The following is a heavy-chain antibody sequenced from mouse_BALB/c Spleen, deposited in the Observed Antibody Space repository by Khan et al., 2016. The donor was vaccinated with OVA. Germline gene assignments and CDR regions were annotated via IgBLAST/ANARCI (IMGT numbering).Heavy chain of an antibody. Sequence: QVQLQQSGAELVMPGASVKMSCKASGYTFTDYWMHWVKQRPGQGLEWIGAIDTSDSYTSYNQKFKGKATLTVDESSSTAYMQLSSLTSEDSAVYNCARSSQLGRRGAMDYWGQGTSVTVSS. D-gene: IGHD4-1*02. J-gene: IGHJ4*01. CDR3: ARSSQLGRRGAMDY. V-gene: IGHV1-69*01. CDR1: GYTFTDYW. CDR2: IDTSDSYT.